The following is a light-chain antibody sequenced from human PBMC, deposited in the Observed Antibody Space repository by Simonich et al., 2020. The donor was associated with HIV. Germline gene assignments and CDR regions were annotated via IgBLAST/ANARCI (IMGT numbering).Light chain of an antibody. V-gene: IGKV4-1*01. CDR2: WAS. Sequence: IVMTQSLDSLAVSLGERATINCKSSQSVLYSSNNNNYLAWYQQKPGQSPKLLIYWASTRESGVPDRFSGSGSGTDFTLTISSLQAEDVAVYYCQQYYSTPYTFGQGTKLEIK. CDR3: QQYYSTPYT. J-gene: IGKJ2*01. CDR1: QSVLYSSNNNNY.